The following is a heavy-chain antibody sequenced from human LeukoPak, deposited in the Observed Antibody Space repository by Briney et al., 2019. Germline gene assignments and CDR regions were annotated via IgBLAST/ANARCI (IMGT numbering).Heavy chain of an antibody. V-gene: IGHV4-39*07. Sequence: SETLSLTCTVSGGSISSSSYYWGWIRQPPGKGLEWNGSIYYSGSTYYNPSLKCRVTISVDTSKNQFSLKLSSVTAADTAVYYCARGEAAAGTVHWGQGTLVTVSS. CDR2: IYYSGST. J-gene: IGHJ4*02. CDR3: ARGEAAAGTVH. CDR1: GGSISSSSYY. D-gene: IGHD6-13*01.